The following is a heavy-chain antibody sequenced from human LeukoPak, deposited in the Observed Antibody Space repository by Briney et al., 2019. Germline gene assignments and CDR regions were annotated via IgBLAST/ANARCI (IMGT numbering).Heavy chain of an antibody. D-gene: IGHD3-3*01. CDR2: INHSGST. J-gene: IGHJ5*02. CDR3: ARSNQHDFWSGSIYRRKNNWFDP. CDR1: GGSFSGYY. V-gene: IGHV4-34*01. Sequence: SETLSLTCAVYGGSFSGYYWSWIRQPPGKGLEWTGEINHSGSTNYNPSLKSRVTISVDTSKNQFSLKLSSVTAADTAVYYCARSNQHDFWSGSIYRRKNNWFDPWGQGTLVTVSS.